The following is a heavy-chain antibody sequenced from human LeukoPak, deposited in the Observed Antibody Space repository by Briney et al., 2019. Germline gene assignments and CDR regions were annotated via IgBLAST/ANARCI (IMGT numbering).Heavy chain of an antibody. CDR1: GFALSTSC. V-gene: IGHV3-74*01. D-gene: IGHD4-17*01. CDR2: VCPDARAP. Sequence: GGSLRLSCAVSGFALSTSCMHWVRQAPGKGLIWISRVCPDARAPSYADSVEGRFATSGDYAKNTLYLEMNSLSPEDSALYYCVRDPGGDTRDWYFDLWGRGTHVAVSS. J-gene: IGHJ2*01. CDR3: VRDPGGDTRDWYFDL.